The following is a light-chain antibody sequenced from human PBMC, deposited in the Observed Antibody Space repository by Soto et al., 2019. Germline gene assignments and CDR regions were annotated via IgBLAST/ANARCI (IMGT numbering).Light chain of an antibody. CDR3: AAWDDSLNGYV. Sequence: QSVLTQPPSASGTPGQGVPISCSGITSNIGSNTISWYQQLPGTAPKLLIYNNNQRPSGVPDRFSGSKSGTSASLAIGGLQSEDEADYYSAAWDDSLNGYVFGTGTKVTAL. CDR2: NNN. J-gene: IGLJ1*01. V-gene: IGLV1-44*01. CDR1: TSNIGSNT.